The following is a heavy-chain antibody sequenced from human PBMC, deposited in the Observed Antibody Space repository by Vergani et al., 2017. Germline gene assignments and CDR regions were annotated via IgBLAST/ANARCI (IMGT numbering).Heavy chain of an antibody. CDR2: ISWNSGSI. J-gene: IGHJ4*02. Sequence: EVQLVESGGGLVQPGRSLRLSCAASGFTFDDYAMHWVRQAPGKGLEWVSGISWNSGSIGYADSVKGRFTISRDNAKTSLYLQMNSLRAEDTAVYYCARDFGFDYWGQGTLVTVSS. CDR3: ARDFGFDY. V-gene: IGHV3-9*01. CDR1: GFTFDDYA. D-gene: IGHD3-10*01.